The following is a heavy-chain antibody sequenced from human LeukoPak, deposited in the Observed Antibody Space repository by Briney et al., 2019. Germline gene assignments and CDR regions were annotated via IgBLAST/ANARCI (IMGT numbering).Heavy chain of an antibody. Sequence: PGGSLRLSCVASGFTFSGSALHWVRQASGKGLEWVGRIRSTASGYATAYAASVKGRFTISRDDSKNTAYLQMDSLKTEDTAVYYCTGNYYGSGSYADFDYWGQGTLVTVSS. J-gene: IGHJ4*02. V-gene: IGHV3-73*01. CDR2: IRSTASGYAT. CDR3: TGNYYGSGSYADFDY. D-gene: IGHD3-10*01. CDR1: GFTFSGSA.